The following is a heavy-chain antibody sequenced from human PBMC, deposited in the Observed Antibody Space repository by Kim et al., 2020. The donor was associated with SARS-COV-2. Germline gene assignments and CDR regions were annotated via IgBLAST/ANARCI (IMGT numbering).Heavy chain of an antibody. V-gene: IGHV3-23*01. CDR3: AKSVVMVEYDYDYYAGM. D-gene: IGHD3-22*01. J-gene: IGHJ6*01. CDR2: IRGSGVDK. Sequence: GGSLRLSCVGSGFTFDIYAMSWVRQAPGKWLEWVSAIRGSGVDKFYADSVRGRFTISRDNPKNTLYLQMNSLRDEDTALHYCAKSVVMVEYDYDYYAGM. CDR1: GFTFDIYA.